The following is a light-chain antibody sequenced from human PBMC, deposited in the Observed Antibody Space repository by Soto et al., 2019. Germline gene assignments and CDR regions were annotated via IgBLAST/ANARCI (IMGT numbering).Light chain of an antibody. CDR1: QTVSSY. CDR3: QQYGTSPIT. CDR2: GAS. Sequence: NVLTQAPGTPFLSPRERANHSCRASQTVSSYLTWYQQRPGQAPRLLIYGASKRATGIPDRFSGSGSGTDFTLTICRLEPEDFALYYCQQYGTSPITFGQETRLEI. V-gene: IGKV3-20*01. J-gene: IGKJ5*01.